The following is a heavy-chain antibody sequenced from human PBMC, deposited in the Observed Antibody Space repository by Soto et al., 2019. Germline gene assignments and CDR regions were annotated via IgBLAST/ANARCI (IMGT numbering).Heavy chain of an antibody. V-gene: IGHV1-69*12. CDR3: ARDNDRPQLGGNDSYILDV. Sequence: QVQLEQSGAEVKKPGSSVKVSCKASGGTFRNSAISWVRQAPGQGLEWMGGIMPIFRTPDYAQKFQGRVTITADEATRTAYMEFSGLRSDDTAVYFCARDNDRPQLGGNDSYILDVWGHGTTVTVSS. D-gene: IGHD1-1*01. J-gene: IGHJ6*02. CDR1: GGTFRNSA. CDR2: IMPIFRTP.